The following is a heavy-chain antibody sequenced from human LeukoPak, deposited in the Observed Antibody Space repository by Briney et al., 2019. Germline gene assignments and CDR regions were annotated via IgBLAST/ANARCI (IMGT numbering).Heavy chain of an antibody. D-gene: IGHD6-19*01. CDR2: IWYDGSNK. V-gene: IGHV3-33*01. Sequence: GKSLRLSCAASGFTFSNCDMHWVRQAPGKGLEWVRIIWYDGSNKYHADSVKGRFTISRDNSKNTLYLQMGSLRVEDMAVYYCARASSGWYGYWGQGTLVTVSS. CDR3: ARASSGWYGY. CDR1: GFTFSNCD. J-gene: IGHJ4*02.